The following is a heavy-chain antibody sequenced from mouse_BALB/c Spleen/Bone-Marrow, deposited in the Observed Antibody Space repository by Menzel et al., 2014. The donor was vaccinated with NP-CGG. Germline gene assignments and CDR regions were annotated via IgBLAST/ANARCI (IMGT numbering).Heavy chain of an antibody. J-gene: IGHJ3*01. CDR3: ASYYYGRSSFAC. V-gene: IGHV14-3*02. CDR1: GFNIKDTY. D-gene: IGHD1-1*01. Sequence: EVQLQQSGAELVKPGASVKLSCTASGFNIKDTYIHWVKQRPEQGLEWIGRIDPANGNTKYDPKFQGKATITTDTSSNTAYLQLSSLTSEYTAVYYCASYYYGRSSFACWGQGTLVTVSA. CDR2: IDPANGNT.